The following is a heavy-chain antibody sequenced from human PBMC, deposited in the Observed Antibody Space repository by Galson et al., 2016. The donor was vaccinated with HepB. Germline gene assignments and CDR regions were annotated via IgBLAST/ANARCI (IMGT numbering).Heavy chain of an antibody. CDR3: ARSLGTDTDFQH. J-gene: IGHJ1*01. V-gene: IGHV1-69*13. CDR1: GGTSSSYA. CDR2: IIPIFGTA. Sequence: SVKVSCKASGGTSSSYAISWVRQAPGQGLEWMGGIIPIFGTANYAQKFQGRVTITADESTSTAYMELSSLRSEDTAVYYCARSLGTDTDFQHWGQGTLVTVSS. D-gene: IGHD7-27*01.